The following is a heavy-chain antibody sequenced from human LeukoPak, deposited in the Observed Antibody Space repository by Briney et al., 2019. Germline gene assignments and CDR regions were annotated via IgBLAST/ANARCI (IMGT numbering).Heavy chain of an antibody. CDR3: ASGDNGDWSFDP. CDR2: INQDGSVK. Sequence: QSGGSLRLSCAASGFIFSNCHMSWVRQAPGKGLEWVANINQDGSVKYYVDSVKGRFTISRDNAKDSLYLQLNSLRAEDTAVYYCASGDNGDWSFDPWGQGTLVTVSS. J-gene: IGHJ5*02. D-gene: IGHD4-17*01. V-gene: IGHV3-7*01. CDR1: GFIFSNCH.